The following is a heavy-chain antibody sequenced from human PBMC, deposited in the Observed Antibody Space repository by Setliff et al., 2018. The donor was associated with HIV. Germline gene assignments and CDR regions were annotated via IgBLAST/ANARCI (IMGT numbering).Heavy chain of an antibody. Sequence: SETLSLTCTVSGGSISSHYWSWIRQPPGKGLEWIGSIYSSRWSYYNPSLQSRLTLAIDRSRSQFSLNLRSVTAADTAVYYCVRLGYYNLWSGYWTDYWGHGKLVTVSS. J-gene: IGHJ4*01. CDR3: VRLGYYNLWSGYWTDY. CDR2: IYSSRWS. V-gene: IGHV4-59*05. CDR1: GGSISSHY. D-gene: IGHD3-3*01.